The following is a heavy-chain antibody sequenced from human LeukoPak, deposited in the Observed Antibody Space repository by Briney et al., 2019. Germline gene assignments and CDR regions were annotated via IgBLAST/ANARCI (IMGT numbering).Heavy chain of an antibody. Sequence: PSETLSLTCTVSGGSISSYYWSWIRQPPGKGLEWIGYIYYSGSTNYNPSLKSRVTISVDTSENQFSLKLSSVTAADTAVYYCARRGNPSGYGMDVWGQGTTVTVSS. CDR2: IYYSGST. CDR1: GGSISSYY. J-gene: IGHJ6*02. V-gene: IGHV4-59*08. D-gene: IGHD1-14*01. CDR3: ARRGNPSGYGMDV.